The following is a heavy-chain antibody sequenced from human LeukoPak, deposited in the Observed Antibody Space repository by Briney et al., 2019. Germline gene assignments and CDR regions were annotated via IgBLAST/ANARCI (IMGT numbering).Heavy chain of an antibody. D-gene: IGHD4-23*01. CDR1: RDSVSSTSAA. CDR2: TYYRSRWYN. CDR3: TKLHGS. V-gene: IGHV6-1*01. Sequence: SQTLSLTCAISRDSVSSTSAAWNWIRQSPSRGLEWLGRTYYRSRWYNDYAVSVKSRITINPDTSKNQFSLHLNSVTPEDTAVYYCTKLHGSWGQGTLVTVAS. J-gene: IGHJ5*02.